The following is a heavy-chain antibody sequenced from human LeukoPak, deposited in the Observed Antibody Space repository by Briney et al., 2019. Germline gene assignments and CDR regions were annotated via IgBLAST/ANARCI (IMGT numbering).Heavy chain of an antibody. Sequence: ASVKVSCKASGYTFTGYYMHWVRQAPGQGLEWMGWINPNSGGTNYAQKFQGRVTMTRDTSISTAYMELSRLRSDDTAVYYCARDIRGSGSYYNWYFDLWGRGTLVTVSS. D-gene: IGHD3-10*01. CDR1: GYTFTGYY. CDR2: INPNSGGT. V-gene: IGHV1-2*02. CDR3: ARDIRGSGSYYNWYFDL. J-gene: IGHJ2*01.